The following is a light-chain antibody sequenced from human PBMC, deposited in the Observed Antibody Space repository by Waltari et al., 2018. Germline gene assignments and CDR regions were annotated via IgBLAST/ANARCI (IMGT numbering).Light chain of an antibody. Sequence: ETVLTQAPATLSLSPGERATLSCRASQGISSYLAWYQQKPGQAPRLLIYDASNRATGVPARFSGSGSGTDFTLTTSSLEPEDFAVYYCHQRANWPGTFGQGTKVEIK. V-gene: IGKV3-11*01. CDR3: HQRANWPGT. CDR2: DAS. CDR1: QGISSY. J-gene: IGKJ1*01.